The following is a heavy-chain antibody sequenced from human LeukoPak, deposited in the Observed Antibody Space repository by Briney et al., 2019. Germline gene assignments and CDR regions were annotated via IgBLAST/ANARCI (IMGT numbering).Heavy chain of an antibody. Sequence: ASVKVSCKASGYTFTGYYMHWVRQAPGQGLEWMGWINPNSGGTNYAQKFQGRVTMTRDTSISTAYVELSRLRSDDTAVYYCARTYYYDSMIDYWGQGTLVTVSS. CDR3: ARTYYYDSMIDY. CDR1: GYTFTGYY. D-gene: IGHD3-22*01. CDR2: INPNSGGT. J-gene: IGHJ4*02. V-gene: IGHV1-2*02.